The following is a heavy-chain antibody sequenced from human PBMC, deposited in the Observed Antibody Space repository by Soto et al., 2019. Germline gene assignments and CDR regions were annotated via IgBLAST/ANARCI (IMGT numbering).Heavy chain of an antibody. CDR2: IYYSGST. Sequence: QVQLQESGPGLVKPSQTLSLTCTVSGGSISSGGYYWSWIRQHPGKGLEWIGYIYYSGSTYYNPSPKSRVTITGDTSKDPFSLKLSSFAAADTAVYYWAREPYYYDPAPPPWGQGTLVTVSS. CDR3: AREPYYYDPAPPP. D-gene: IGHD3-22*01. CDR1: GGSISSGGYY. V-gene: IGHV4-31*03. J-gene: IGHJ5*02.